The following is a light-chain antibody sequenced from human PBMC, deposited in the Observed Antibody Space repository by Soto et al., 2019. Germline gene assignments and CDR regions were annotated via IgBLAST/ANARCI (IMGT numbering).Light chain of an antibody. V-gene: IGLV2-14*01. J-gene: IGLJ1*01. CDR2: EVS. CDR3: SSYTSTSTYV. Sequence: QSVLTQPASVSGSPGQSITISCTGSNSDIGTYNYVSWYQQHPGKAPKLVLSEVSNRPSGISDRFSGSKSGNAASLTISGLQAEDEATYYCSSYTSTSTYVFGSGTKVTVL. CDR1: NSDIGTYNY.